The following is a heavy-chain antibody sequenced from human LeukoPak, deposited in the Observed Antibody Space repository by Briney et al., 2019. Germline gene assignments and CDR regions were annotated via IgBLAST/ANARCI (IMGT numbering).Heavy chain of an antibody. CDR3: ARAPGAMVRGVIGAFDI. Sequence: GGSLRLSCAASGFTFSINAMSWVRQAPGKGLEWVSTISGSGNAIYYADSVKGRFTISRDNSKNTLFLQMNSLRAEDTAVYYCARAPGAMVRGVIGAFDIWGQGTMVTVSS. J-gene: IGHJ3*02. CDR1: GFTFSINA. D-gene: IGHD3-10*01. V-gene: IGHV3-23*01. CDR2: ISGSGNAI.